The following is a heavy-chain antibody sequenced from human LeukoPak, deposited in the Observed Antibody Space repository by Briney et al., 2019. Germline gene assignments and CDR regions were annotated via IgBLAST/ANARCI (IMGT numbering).Heavy chain of an antibody. CDR3: TASITYYYDSSGYYSLWYFDY. Sequence: GGSLRLSCAASGFTFSNAWMSWVRQAPGKGLEWVGRIKGKTDGGTTDYAAPVKGRFTISRDDSKNTLYLQMNSLKTEDTAVYYCTASITYYYDSSGYYSLWYFDYWGQGTLVTVSS. D-gene: IGHD3-22*01. V-gene: IGHV3-15*01. CDR1: GFTFSNAW. J-gene: IGHJ4*02. CDR2: IKGKTDGGTT.